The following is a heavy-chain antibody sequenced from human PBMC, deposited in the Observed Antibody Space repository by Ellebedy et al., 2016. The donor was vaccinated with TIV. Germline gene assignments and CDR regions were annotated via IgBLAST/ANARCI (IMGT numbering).Heavy chain of an antibody. D-gene: IGHD3-22*01. Sequence: GESLKISCAASGFTFSGSAMHWVRQASGKGLEWVGRIRGKPNNYATAYAASLKGRFTISRDDSKNTAYLEMKSLKTEDTAVYYCARQRTDSSGGAFDIWGQGTMVTVAS. CDR1: GFTFSGSA. V-gene: IGHV3-73*01. CDR3: ARQRTDSSGGAFDI. CDR2: IRGKPNNYAT. J-gene: IGHJ3*02.